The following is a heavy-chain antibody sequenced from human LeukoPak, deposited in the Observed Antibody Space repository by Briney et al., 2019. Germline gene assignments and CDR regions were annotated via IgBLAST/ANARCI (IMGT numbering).Heavy chain of an antibody. CDR2: IWSDGSNK. D-gene: IGHD6-19*01. V-gene: IGHV3-33*08. CDR3: AGTSSGPERRGMDV. J-gene: IGHJ6*02. CDR1: GFTFSSYG. Sequence: PGVSLRLSCAASGFTFSSYGMHWVRQAPGKGLEWVAVIWSDGSNKYYADSVKGRFTISRDNSKNTLYLQMNSLRAEDTAAYYCAGTSSGPERRGMDVWGQGTTVTVSS.